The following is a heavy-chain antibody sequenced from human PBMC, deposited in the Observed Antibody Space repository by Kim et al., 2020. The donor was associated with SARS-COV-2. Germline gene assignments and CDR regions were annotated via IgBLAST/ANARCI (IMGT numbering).Heavy chain of an antibody. D-gene: IGHD3-9*01. V-gene: IGHV3-30-3*01. Sequence: GGSLRLSCAASGFTFSSYAMHWVRQAPGKGLEWVAVISYDGSNKYYADSVKGRFTISRDNSKNTLYLQMNSLRAEDTAVYYCARRPHYDILTGPAFDIWGQGTMVTVSS. CDR3: ARRPHYDILTGPAFDI. J-gene: IGHJ3*02. CDR2: ISYDGSNK. CDR1: GFTFSSYA.